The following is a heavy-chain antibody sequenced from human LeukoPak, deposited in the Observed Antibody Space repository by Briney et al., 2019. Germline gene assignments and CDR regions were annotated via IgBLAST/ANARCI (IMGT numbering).Heavy chain of an antibody. CDR2: IYYSGST. CDR3: ARLQDYYDSSGYYY. V-gene: IGHV4-59*11. Sequence: PSETLSLTCTVSGGSISSHYWSWIRQPPGKGLEWIGYIYYSGSTNYNPSLKSRVTISVDTSKNQFSLKLSSVTAADTAVYYCARLQDYYDSSGYYYWGQGTLVTVSS. D-gene: IGHD3-22*01. J-gene: IGHJ4*02. CDR1: GGSISSHY.